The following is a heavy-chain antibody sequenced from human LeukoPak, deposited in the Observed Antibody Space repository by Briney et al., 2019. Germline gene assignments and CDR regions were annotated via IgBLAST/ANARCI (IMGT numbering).Heavy chain of an antibody. Sequence: SQTLSLTCTVSGGSISSGDYYWSWIRQPPGKGLEWIGYIYYSGSTYYNPSLKSRVTISVDTSKNQFSLKLSSVTAADTAVYYCARVVVVPAAIHFDYWGQGTLVTVSS. V-gene: IGHV4-30-4*01. CDR2: IYYSGST. J-gene: IGHJ4*02. CDR1: GGSISSGDYY. CDR3: ARVVVVPAAIHFDY. D-gene: IGHD2-2*01.